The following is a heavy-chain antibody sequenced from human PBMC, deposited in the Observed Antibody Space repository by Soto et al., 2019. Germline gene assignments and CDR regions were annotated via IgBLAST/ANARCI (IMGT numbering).Heavy chain of an antibody. CDR1: GGTFNTYA. CDR2: ISPVFGAA. D-gene: IGHD3-10*01. CDR3: AREVQVHTPAFVY. Sequence: QVQLVQSGAEMKKPGSSVKVSCQSSGGTFNTYAMNWVRQAPGQGPEWMGDISPVFGAANYAPKFQGRVTITADESTGTSYMQLSSLTSYDTALYFCAREVQVHTPAFVYWGQGTLVTVSS. J-gene: IGHJ4*02. V-gene: IGHV1-69*19.